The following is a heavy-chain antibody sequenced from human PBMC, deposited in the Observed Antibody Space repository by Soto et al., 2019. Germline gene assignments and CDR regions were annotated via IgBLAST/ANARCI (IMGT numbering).Heavy chain of an antibody. Sequence: PSETLSLTCTVSGGSISSYYWSWIRQPAGKGLEWIGRIYTSGSTNYNPSLKSRVTMSVDTSKNQFSLKLSSVTAADTAVYYCARGSSSWFQPDWFDPWGQGTRVTVS. CDR2: IYTSGST. D-gene: IGHD6-13*01. J-gene: IGHJ5*02. CDR3: ARGSSSWFQPDWFDP. V-gene: IGHV4-4*07. CDR1: GGSISSYY.